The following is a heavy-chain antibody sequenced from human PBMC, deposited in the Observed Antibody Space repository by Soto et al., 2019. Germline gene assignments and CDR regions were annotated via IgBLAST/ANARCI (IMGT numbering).Heavy chain of an antibody. CDR2: IIPIYGTA. CDR3: ARGTRSRRYYYDSIAYYNWFDP. CDR1: GGTFSSYA. V-gene: IGHV1-69*01. Sequence: QVQLVQSGAEVKKPGSSVKVSCKASGGTFSSYAISWVRQAPGQGLEWMGGIIPIYGTANYAQKFQGRVTITADESTSTAYMELSSLRSEDTAVYYCARGTRSRRYYYDSIAYYNWFDPWGQGTLVTVSS. D-gene: IGHD3-22*01. J-gene: IGHJ5*02.